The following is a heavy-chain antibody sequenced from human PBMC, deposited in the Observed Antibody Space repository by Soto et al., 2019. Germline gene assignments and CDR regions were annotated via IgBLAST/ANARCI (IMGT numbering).Heavy chain of an antibody. CDR1: GFTFGSFT. CDR2: ISSSSAYI. CDR3: ARDGLTFGGD. Sequence: EVHLVEAGGGLVKPGESLTLSCAASGFTFGSFTLNWVRQAPGKGLEWGSSISSSSAYIYYAEPVKGRFTISRDNARSPLYLQMNSLRFDDTAVYFCARDGLTFGGDWGQGTLVAVSS. J-gene: IGHJ4*02. V-gene: IGHV3-21*06. D-gene: IGHD3-16*01.